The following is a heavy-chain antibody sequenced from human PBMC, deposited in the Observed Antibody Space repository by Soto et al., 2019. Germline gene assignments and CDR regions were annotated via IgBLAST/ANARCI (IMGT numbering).Heavy chain of an antibody. CDR2: INAGNGNT. D-gene: IGHD3-10*01. J-gene: IGHJ4*02. Sequence: QVHLVQSGAEVKKPGASVKVSCKASGYTFTSYAMYWVRQAPGQRLEWMGWINAGNGNTKYSQKLQGRVTITRDTSASTAYMELSSLRSEDTAVYYCARDLAFGLSDYWGQGTLVTVSS. CDR3: ARDLAFGLSDY. V-gene: IGHV1-3*01. CDR1: GYTFTSYA.